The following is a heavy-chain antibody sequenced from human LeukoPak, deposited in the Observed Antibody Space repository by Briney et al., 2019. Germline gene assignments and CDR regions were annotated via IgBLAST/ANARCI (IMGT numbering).Heavy chain of an antibody. CDR2: IYYSGST. V-gene: IGHV4-59*08. CDR3: ARLHTAMGNDAFDI. D-gene: IGHD5-18*01. CDR1: GGSISSYY. Sequence: PSETLSLTCTVSGGSISSYYWSWIRQPPGKGLEWIGYIYYSGSTNYNPSLKSRVTISVDTSKNQFSLKLSSVTAADTAVYYCARLHTAMGNDAFDIWGQGTMVTVSS. J-gene: IGHJ3*02.